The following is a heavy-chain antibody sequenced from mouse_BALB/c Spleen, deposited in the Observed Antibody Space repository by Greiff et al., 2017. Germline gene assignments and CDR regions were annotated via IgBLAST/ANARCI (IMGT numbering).Heavy chain of an antibody. J-gene: IGHJ4*01. CDR2: INPSNGGT. Sequence: QVQLQQPGAELVKPGASVKLSCKASGYTFTSYYMYWVKQRPGQGLEWIGGINPSNGGTNFNEKFKSKATLTVDKSSSTAYMQLSSLTSEDSAVYYCARDYESAMDYWGQGTSVTVSS. V-gene: IGHV1S81*02. CDR3: ARDYESAMDY. CDR1: GYTFTSYY. D-gene: IGHD2-4*01.